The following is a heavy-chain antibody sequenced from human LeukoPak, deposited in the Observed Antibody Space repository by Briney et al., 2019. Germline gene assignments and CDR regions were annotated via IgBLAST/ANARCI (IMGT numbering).Heavy chain of an antibody. CDR1: GVSISSYY. V-gene: IGHV4-59*08. CDR2: IYYSGTT. D-gene: IGHD6-13*01. CDR3: AKRGIAAAGYDY. J-gene: IGHJ4*02. Sequence: PSETLSLTCTVSGVSISSYYWIWIRQPPGKGLEWIGYIYYSGTTNYNPSLKSRVTILVDTSKNQFSLNLSSVTAADTAVYYCAKRGIAAAGYDYWGQGTLVTVSS.